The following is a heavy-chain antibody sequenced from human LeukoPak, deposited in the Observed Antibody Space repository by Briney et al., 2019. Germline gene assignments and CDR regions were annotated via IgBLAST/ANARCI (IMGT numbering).Heavy chain of an antibody. J-gene: IGHJ6*02. CDR1: AVPFTASW. CDR2: ISSDGSVI. Sequence: QPGGSLRLSCAASAVPFTASWMHWVRQAPGKGLAWVSHISSDGSVIVYADSVKGRFTISRDNAKNTLYLQMNSLRVDDTAVYYCAIDRHYTMNIWGQGTTVTVSS. CDR3: AIDRHYTMNI. V-gene: IGHV3-74*01. D-gene: IGHD4-11*01.